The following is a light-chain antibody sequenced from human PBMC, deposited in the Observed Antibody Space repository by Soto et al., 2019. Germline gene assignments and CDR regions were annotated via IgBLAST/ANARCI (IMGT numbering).Light chain of an antibody. J-gene: IGKJ2*01. CDR1: QAISSS. V-gene: IGKV1-9*01. CDR2: AAS. CDR3: QHLNAYRYT. Sequence: DLQLTQSPSFLSASVGDRVTITCRASQAISSSLAWYQHNPGKAPKLLIYAASTLQNGVPSSFSGSGSGTEFTLTISSLQPEDFATYYCQHLNAYRYTFGQGTKVEIK.